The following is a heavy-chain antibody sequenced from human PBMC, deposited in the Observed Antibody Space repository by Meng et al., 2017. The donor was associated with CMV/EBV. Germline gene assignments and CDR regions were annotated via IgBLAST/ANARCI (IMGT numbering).Heavy chain of an antibody. V-gene: IGHV1-69*05. CDR3: ARGDCSSTSCYGGYENGMDV. D-gene: IGHD2-2*01. Sequence: SVKVSCKASGGAFSSYAISWVRQAPGQGLEWMGGIIPIFGTANYAQKFQGRVTITTDESTSTAYMELSSLRSEDTAVYYCARGDCSSTSCYGGYENGMDVWGQGTTVTVSS. CDR2: IIPIFGTA. J-gene: IGHJ6*02. CDR1: GGAFSSYA.